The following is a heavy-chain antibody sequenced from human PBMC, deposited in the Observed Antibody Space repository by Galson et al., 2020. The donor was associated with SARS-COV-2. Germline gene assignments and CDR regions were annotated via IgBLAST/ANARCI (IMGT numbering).Heavy chain of an antibody. CDR3: ARETGMTAFDFLVS. V-gene: IGHV1-2*04. J-gene: IGHJ4*02. CDR1: GYTFTGYY. D-gene: IGHD2-21*02. Sequence: ASVKVSCKASGYTFTGYYMHGVRQAPGQELEWMGWINPNSGGTNYAQKLQGWVTMTRDTSISTAYMELSRLKSDVTAVYCCARETGMTAFDFLVSWGQGTLVAVSS. CDR2: INPNSGGT.